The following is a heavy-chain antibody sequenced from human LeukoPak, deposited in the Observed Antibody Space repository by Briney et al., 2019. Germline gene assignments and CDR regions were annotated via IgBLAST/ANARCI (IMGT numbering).Heavy chain of an antibody. CDR3: ARGRSGNLIDY. D-gene: IGHD4-23*01. J-gene: IGHJ4*02. V-gene: IGHV3-48*03. CDR2: ISSSGSTI. CDR1: GFTFSSYE. Sequence: AGGSLRLSCAASGFTFSSYEMNWVRQAPGKGLEWVSYISSSGSTIFYADSVKSRFTISRDNAKNSLYLQMNSLRAEDTAVYYCARGRSGNLIDYWGQGTLVTVSS.